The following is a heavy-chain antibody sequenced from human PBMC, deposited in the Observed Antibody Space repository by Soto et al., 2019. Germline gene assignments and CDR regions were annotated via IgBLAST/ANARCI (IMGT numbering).Heavy chain of an antibody. CDR2: ISSYNGNT. D-gene: IGHD4-4*01. Sequence: ASVKVSCKASGYTFTSSGISWVRQAPGQGLEWVGWISSYNGNTNYAQNLQGRVTMTTDTSTNTAYMELRSLRSDDTAVYYCARENSNYYYYYGMDVWGQGTTVTVSS. V-gene: IGHV1-18*01. CDR3: ARENSNYYYYYGMDV. J-gene: IGHJ6*02. CDR1: GYTFTSSG.